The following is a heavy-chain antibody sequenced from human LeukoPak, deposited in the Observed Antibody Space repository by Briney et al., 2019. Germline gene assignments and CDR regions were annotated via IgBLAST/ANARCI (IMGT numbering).Heavy chain of an antibody. D-gene: IGHD6-13*01. CDR1: GFTFSDYY. CDR2: ISSSGSTI. V-gene: IGHV3-11*01. J-gene: IGHJ6*03. CDR3: ARASHPHGSSWEFDYYYYYMDV. Sequence: KPGGSLRLSCAASGFTFSDYYMSWIRQAPGKGLEWVSYISSSGSTIYYADSVEGRFTISRDNAKNSLYLQMNSLRAEDTAVYYCARASHPHGSSWEFDYYYYYMDVWGKGTTVTVSS.